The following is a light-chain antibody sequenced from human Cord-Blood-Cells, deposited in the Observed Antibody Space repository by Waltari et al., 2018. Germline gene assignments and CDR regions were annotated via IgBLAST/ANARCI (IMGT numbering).Light chain of an antibody. CDR3: QQYNSYWT. CDR1: QSISSW. J-gene: IGKJ1*01. V-gene: IGKV1-5*03. Sequence: DIHMTQSPSTLSASVGHRGTITCRASQSISSWLACNQQKPGKAPKLPIYKASRLESRVPATLSGSGSGTEFTLTISSMQPDDFVTYYCQQYNSYWTFGPATKVEIK. CDR2: KAS.